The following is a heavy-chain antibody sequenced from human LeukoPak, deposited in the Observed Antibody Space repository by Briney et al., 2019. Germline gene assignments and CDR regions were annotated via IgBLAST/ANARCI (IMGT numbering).Heavy chain of an antibody. J-gene: IGHJ4*02. CDR3: ARESAGAIGY. D-gene: IGHD1-26*01. CDR1: GFTFSSYA. Sequence: PGGSLRLSCAASGFTFSSYAMSWVRQAPGKGLEWVSAISGSGGSTYYADSVKGRFTISRDNAKNSLYLQMNSLRADDTAVYYCARESAGAIGYWGQGTLVTVSS. V-gene: IGHV3-23*01. CDR2: ISGSGGST.